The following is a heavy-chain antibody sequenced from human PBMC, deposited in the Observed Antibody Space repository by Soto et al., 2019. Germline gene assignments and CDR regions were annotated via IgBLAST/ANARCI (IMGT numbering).Heavy chain of an antibody. CDR1: GFTFSSYA. V-gene: IGHV3-23*01. D-gene: IGHD3-9*01. J-gene: IGHJ4*02. Sequence: GGSLRLSCAGSGFTFSSYAMSWVRQAPGKGLEWVSSISGSGDETHYADSVKGRLTISRDNSENTVYLQMSSLRAEDTAIYYCAKGRYSNSYMGLLDLCDQGPLVTDPS. CDR2: ISGSGDET. CDR3: AKGRYSNSYMGLLDL.